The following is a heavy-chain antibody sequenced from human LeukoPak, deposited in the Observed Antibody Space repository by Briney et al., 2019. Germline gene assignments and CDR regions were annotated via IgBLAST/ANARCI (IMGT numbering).Heavy chain of an antibody. CDR2: INHSGST. J-gene: IGHJ4*02. Sequence: PSETLSLTCAVYGGSFSGYYWSWIRQPPGKGLEWIGEINHSGSTNYNPSLKSRVTISVDTSKNQFSLKLSSVTAADTAVYYCARTGRRWLPDDYWGQGTLVTVSS. CDR3: ARTGRRWLPDDY. D-gene: IGHD5-24*01. V-gene: IGHV4-34*01. CDR1: GGSFSGYY.